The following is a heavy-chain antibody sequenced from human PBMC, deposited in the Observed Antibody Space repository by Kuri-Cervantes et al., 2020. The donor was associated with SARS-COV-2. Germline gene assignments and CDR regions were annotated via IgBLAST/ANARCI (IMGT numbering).Heavy chain of an antibody. CDR1: GFTFSSYA. Sequence: GESLKISCAASGFTFSSYAMHWVRQAPGKGLEWVAVISYDGSNKYYADSVKGRFTISRDNSKNTLYLQMNSLRAEDTAVYYCARVEGGSYFGGNVYWGQGTLVTVSS. V-gene: IGHV3-30-3*01. J-gene: IGHJ4*02. CDR3: ARVEGGSYFGGNVY. D-gene: IGHD1-26*01. CDR2: ISYDGSNK.